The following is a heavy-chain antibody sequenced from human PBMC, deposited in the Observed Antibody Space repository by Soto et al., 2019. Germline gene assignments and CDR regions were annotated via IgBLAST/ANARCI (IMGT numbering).Heavy chain of an antibody. J-gene: IGHJ4*02. CDR3: AREPNYFNY. CDR2: MNTGDVNA. CDR1: GYNFNTYA. V-gene: IGHV1-3*04. Sequence: ASVKVSCKASGYNFNTYAMHWVRQAPGQRLEWMGWMNTGDVNAKYSQRFQGRVTFTKDTSANTAYMELRSLRSDDTAVYYCAREPNYFNYWGQGTLVTVSS.